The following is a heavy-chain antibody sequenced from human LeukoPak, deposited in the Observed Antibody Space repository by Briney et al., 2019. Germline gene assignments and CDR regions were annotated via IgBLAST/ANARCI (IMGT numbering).Heavy chain of an antibody. J-gene: IGHJ4*02. Sequence: SETLSLTCAVYGGSFSGYYWSWIRQPPGKGLEWIGEINHSGSTNYNPPLKSRVTISVDTSKNQFSLKLSSVTAADTAVYYCARATRVDYDFWSGYPYYFDYWGQGTLVTVSS. CDR1: GGSFSGYY. D-gene: IGHD3-3*01. CDR3: ARATRVDYDFWSGYPYYFDY. V-gene: IGHV4-34*01. CDR2: INHSGST.